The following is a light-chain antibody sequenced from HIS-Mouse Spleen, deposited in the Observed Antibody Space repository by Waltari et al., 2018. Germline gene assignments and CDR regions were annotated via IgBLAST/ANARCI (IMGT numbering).Light chain of an antibody. J-gene: IGLJ1*01. Sequence: QSALTQPASVSGSPGQSLTISCTVTSSDVGGFHYVSWYQQHPGKAPKLMIYEVSNRPSGVSNRFSGSKSGNTASLTISGLQAEDEADYYCSSYTSSSTPYVFGTGTKVTVL. CDR3: SSYTSSSTPYV. CDR2: EVS. CDR1: SSDVGGFHY. V-gene: IGLV2-14*01.